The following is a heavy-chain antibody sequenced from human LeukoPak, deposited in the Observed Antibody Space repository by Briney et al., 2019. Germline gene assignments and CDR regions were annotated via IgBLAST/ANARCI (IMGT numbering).Heavy chain of an antibody. J-gene: IGHJ4*02. CDR2: IKQDGSGK. CDR3: ARDPPPIDYGGNESGDY. Sequence: GGSLRLSCAASGFTFSSYWMSWVRQAPGKGLEWVANIKQDGSGKYYVDSVKGRFTISRDNAKNSLYLQMNSLRAEDTAVYYCARDPPPIDYGGNESGDYWGQGTLVTVSS. CDR1: GFTFSSYW. D-gene: IGHD4-17*01. V-gene: IGHV3-7*01.